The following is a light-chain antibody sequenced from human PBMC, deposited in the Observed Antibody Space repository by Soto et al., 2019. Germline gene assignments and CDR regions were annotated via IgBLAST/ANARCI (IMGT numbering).Light chain of an antibody. CDR2: LNSGGSH. CDR3: QTWGTGIGV. Sequence: QLVLTQSPSASASLGASVKLTCTLSSGHSNYAVAWHQQQPGKGPRYLMKLNSGGSHNKGDGIPDRFSGSSSGAERYLTISTLQSDDEADYYCQTWGTGIGVFGGGTKLTVL. CDR1: SGHSNYA. J-gene: IGLJ3*02. V-gene: IGLV4-69*01.